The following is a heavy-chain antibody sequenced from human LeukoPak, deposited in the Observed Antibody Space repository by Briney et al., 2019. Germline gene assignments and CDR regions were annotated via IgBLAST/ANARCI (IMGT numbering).Heavy chain of an antibody. Sequence: SETLSLTCTVSGGSISSYYWSWIRQPPGKGLEWIGYIYTSGSTNYNPSLKSRVTISVDTPKNQFSLKLSSVTAADTAVYYCARDLLTASGDYWGQGTLVTVSS. D-gene: IGHD4/OR15-4a*01. V-gene: IGHV4-4*09. J-gene: IGHJ4*02. CDR3: ARDLLTASGDY. CDR2: IYTSGST. CDR1: GGSISSYY.